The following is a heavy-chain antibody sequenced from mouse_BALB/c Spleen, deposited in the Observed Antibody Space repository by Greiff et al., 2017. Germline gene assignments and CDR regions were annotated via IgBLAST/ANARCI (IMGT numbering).Heavy chain of an antibody. Sequence: EVMLVESGGGLVKPGGSLKLSCAASGFTFSSYAMSWVRQTPEKRLEWVATISSGGSYTYYPDSVKGRFTISRDNAKNTLYLQMSSLRSEDTAMYYCARREVRNWYFDVWGAGTTVTVSS. CDR3: ARREVRNWYFDV. V-gene: IGHV5-9-1*01. CDR2: ISSGGSYT. D-gene: IGHD2-14*01. CDR1: GFTFSSYA. J-gene: IGHJ1*01.